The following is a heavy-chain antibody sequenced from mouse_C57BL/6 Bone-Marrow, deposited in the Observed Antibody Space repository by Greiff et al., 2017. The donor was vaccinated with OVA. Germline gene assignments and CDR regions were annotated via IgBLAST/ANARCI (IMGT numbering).Heavy chain of an antibody. J-gene: IGHJ2*01. CDR2: IYPGDGDT. D-gene: IGHD2-4*01. V-gene: IGHV1-82*01. Sequence: QVQLKQSGPELVKPGASVQISCKASGYAFSSSWMNWVKQRPGKGLEWIGRIYPGDGDTNYNGKFKGKATLTADKSSSTAYMQLSSLTSEDSAVYFCARAGLRHDYWGQGTTLTVSS. CDR3: ARAGLRHDY. CDR1: GYAFSSSW.